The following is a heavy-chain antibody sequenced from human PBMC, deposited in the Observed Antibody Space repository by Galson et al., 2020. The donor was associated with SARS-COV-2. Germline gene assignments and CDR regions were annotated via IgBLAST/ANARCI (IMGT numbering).Heavy chain of an antibody. Sequence: GASLKISCAASGFTFNNAWMSWGRQAPGKGLEWGCRIGTKSDSGTTDYAAPVKGRFTISRDDSTNTLYLQMNSLKIDDTAVYYCTTDQEWELYFDYWGQGTLVTVSS. CDR3: TTDQEWELYFDY. D-gene: IGHD1-26*01. J-gene: IGHJ4*02. CDR1: GFTFNNAW. V-gene: IGHV3-15*04. CDR2: IGTKSDSGTT.